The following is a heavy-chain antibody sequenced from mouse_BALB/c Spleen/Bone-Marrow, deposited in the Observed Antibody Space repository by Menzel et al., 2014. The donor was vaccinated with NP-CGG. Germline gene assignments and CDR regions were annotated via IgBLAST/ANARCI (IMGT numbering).Heavy chain of an antibody. CDR1: GYSFTTYW. J-gene: IGHJ3*01. CDR3: ARYDGPAWFAY. Sequence: QVQLQQSGAELVKPGASVRLSCKASGYSFTTYWIRWVKQRPGQGPEWIGEINPSNGRTNYNEKFESKATLTVDKSSSTAYMQLSSLTSEDSAVYYCARYDGPAWFAYWGQGTLVTVSA. D-gene: IGHD2-3*01. CDR2: INPSNGRT. V-gene: IGHV1S81*02.